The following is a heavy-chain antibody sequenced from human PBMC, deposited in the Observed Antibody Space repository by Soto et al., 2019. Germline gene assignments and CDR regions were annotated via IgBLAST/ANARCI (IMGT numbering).Heavy chain of an antibody. J-gene: IGHJ3*02. CDR2: IYHSGAT. CDR1: GGSISSYY. Sequence: QLQLQESGPGLVKPSETLSLTCTVSGGSISSYYWNWIRQPPGKGLEWIAYIYHSGATNYSPSLWRRATISLDTSQKQFALRLSPVTAADTAVYYCASVRVFGESAFDSWGQGTMVSVSS. CDR3: ASVRVFGESAFDS. V-gene: IGHV4-59*01. D-gene: IGHD3-16*01.